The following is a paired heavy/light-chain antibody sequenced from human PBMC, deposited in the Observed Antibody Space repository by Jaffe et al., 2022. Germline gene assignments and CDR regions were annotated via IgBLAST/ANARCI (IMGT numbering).Light chain of an antibody. V-gene: IGLV2-23*02. Sequence: QSALTQPASVSGSPGQSITISCTGTSSDVGSYNLVSWYQQHPGKAPKLMIYEVSKRPSGVSNRFSGSKSGNTASLTISGLQAEDEADYYCCSYAGSSTWVVFGGGTKLTVL. CDR3: CSYAGSSTWVV. CDR1: SSDVGSYNL. CDR2: EVS. J-gene: IGLJ2*01.
Heavy chain of an antibody. CDR1: GGSISSSSYY. Sequence: QLQLQESGPGLVKPSETLSLTCTVSGGSISSSSYYWGWIRQPPGKGLEWIGSIYYSGSTYYNPSLKSRVTISVDTSKNQFSLKLSSVTAADTAVYYCARHRSDYDILTGYYYYYYMDVWGKGTTVTVSS. V-gene: IGHV4-39*01. CDR2: IYYSGST. D-gene: IGHD3-9*01. J-gene: IGHJ6*03. CDR3: ARHRSDYDILTGYYYYYYMDV.